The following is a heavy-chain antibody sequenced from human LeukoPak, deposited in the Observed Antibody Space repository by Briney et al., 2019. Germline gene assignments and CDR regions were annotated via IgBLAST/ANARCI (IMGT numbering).Heavy chain of an antibody. D-gene: IGHD3-10*01. V-gene: IGHV1-46*01. CDR2: IDPSGGGT. J-gene: IGHJ4*02. Sequence: ASVKVSCKASGYTFTTYYMHWVRQAPGQGLEWMGIIDPSGGGTNYAQKFQGRVTMTRDTSTSTVYMELSSLRSEDTAVYYCASLGSGSSRIIDFDYWGQGTLVTVSS. CDR3: ASLGSGSSRIIDFDY. CDR1: GYTFTTYY.